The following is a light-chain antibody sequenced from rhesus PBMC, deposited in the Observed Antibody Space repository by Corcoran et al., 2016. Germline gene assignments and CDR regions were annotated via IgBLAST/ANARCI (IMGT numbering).Light chain of an antibody. J-gene: IGKJ1*01. CDR2: RTS. Sequence: DIQMTQSPSSLSASVGDRVTITCRASQRISNWLAWYQQKPGRAPKLLIYRTSNLETGVTSMFSGGGYGTDFTLTSSSMQTEDIATYYCQQHDNSPWTFGQGTKVEIK. V-gene: IGKV1-69*01. CDR3: QQHDNSPWT. CDR1: QRISNW.